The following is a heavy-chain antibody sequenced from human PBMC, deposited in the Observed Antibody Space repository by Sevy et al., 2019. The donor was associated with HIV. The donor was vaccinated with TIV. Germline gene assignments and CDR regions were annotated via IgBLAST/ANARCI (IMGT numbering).Heavy chain of an antibody. J-gene: IGHJ6*02. CDR1: GASISSYY. CDR2: IYYNGRT. V-gene: IGHV4-59*01. Sequence: SETLSLTCTVSGASISSYYWSWIRQPPGKGLEWVGYIYYNGRTNYNPSPKSRVTISVATSKNQFSLKLISVTAADTAVYYCARSLADYYYGMDVWGQGTTVTVSS. CDR3: ARSLADYYYGMDV.